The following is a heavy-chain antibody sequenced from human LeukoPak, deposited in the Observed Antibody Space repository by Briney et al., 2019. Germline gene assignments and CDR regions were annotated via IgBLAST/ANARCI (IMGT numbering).Heavy chain of an antibody. J-gene: IGHJ4*02. CDR1: GGSISSSSYY. CDR2: IYYSGST. Sequence: PSETLSLTCTVSGGSISSSSYYWGWIRQPPGKGLEWIGSIYYSGSTYYNPSLKSRVTISVDTSKNQFSLKLSSVTAADTAVYYCERRLVVAARISYFDYWGQGTLVTVSS. V-gene: IGHV4-39*01. CDR3: ERRLVVAARISYFDY. D-gene: IGHD2-15*01.